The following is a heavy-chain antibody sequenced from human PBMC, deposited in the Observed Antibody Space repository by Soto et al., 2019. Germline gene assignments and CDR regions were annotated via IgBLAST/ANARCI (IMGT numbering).Heavy chain of an antibody. J-gene: IGHJ4*01. D-gene: IGHD1-20*01. CDR3: VKAVYLLDFDY. Sequence: GGSLRLSCAASGFTFSSYAMTWVRQAPGKGLEWVSTISGTGGNTYYADSVKGRFTISRDNSKNTVYLQMNSLRAEYTAVYYCVKAVYLLDFDYWGQGTLVTVSS. V-gene: IGHV3-23*01. CDR2: ISGTGGNT. CDR1: GFTFSSYA.